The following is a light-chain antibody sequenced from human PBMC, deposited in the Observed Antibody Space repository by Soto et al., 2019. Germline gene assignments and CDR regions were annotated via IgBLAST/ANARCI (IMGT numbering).Light chain of an antibody. CDR2: EVS. V-gene: IGLV2-14*01. CDR1: SSDVGGFNY. J-gene: IGLJ2*01. CDR3: SSYASRRTLVV. Sequence: QSVLTQPASVSGSPGQSITISCTGTSSDVGGFNYISWYQQHPGKAPKLMLFEVSHRPSGVSNRFSGSKSVNTASLTISGLQAEDEADYYCSSYASRRTLVVFGGGTKLTVL.